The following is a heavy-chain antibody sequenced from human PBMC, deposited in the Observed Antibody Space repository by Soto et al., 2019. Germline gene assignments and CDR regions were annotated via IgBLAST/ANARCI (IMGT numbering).Heavy chain of an antibody. V-gene: IGHV1-69*06. Sequence: VASVKVSCKASGGTFSSYAISWVRQAPGQGLEWMGGIIPIFGTANYAQKFQGRVTITADKSTSTAYMELSSLRSEDTAVYYCARERRGPGIVGANYYYYYGMDVWGQGTTVTVSS. CDR2: IIPIFGTA. CDR3: ARERRGPGIVGANYYYYYGMDV. CDR1: GGTFSSYA. D-gene: IGHD1-26*01. J-gene: IGHJ6*02.